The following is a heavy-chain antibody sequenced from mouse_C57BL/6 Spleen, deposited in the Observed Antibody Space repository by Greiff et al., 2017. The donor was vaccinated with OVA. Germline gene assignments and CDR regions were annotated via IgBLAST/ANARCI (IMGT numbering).Heavy chain of an antibody. V-gene: IGHV1-55*01. J-gene: IGHJ2*01. Sequence: VQLQQPGAELVKPGASVKMSCKASGYTFTSYWITWVKQRPGQGLEWIGDIYPGSGSTNYNEKFKSKATLTVDTSSSTAYMQLSSLTSEDSAVYYCARAGLGAYGSFDYWGQGTTLTVSS. CDR2: IYPGSGST. D-gene: IGHD1-2*01. CDR1: GYTFTSYW. CDR3: ARAGLGAYGSFDY.